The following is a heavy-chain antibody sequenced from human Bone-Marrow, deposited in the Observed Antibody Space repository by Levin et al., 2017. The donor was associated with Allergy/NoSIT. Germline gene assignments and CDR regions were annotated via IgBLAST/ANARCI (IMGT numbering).Heavy chain of an antibody. V-gene: IGHV4-59*01. CDR1: GDSLREYY. D-gene: IGHD6-13*01. Sequence: GSLRLSCTVIGDSLREYYWSWIRQPPGKGLEWIGYIYHSGNTNTNPSLKSRVTISMDTSKNQFSLKLRSVTAADTAVYYCARDEGIATGGFDNWGQGTLVTVSS. CDR3: ARDEGIATGGFDN. CDR2: IYHSGNT. J-gene: IGHJ4*02.